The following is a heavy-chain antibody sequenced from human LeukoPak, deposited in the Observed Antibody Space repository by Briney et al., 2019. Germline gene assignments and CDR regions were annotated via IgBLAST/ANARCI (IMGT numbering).Heavy chain of an antibody. J-gene: IGHJ4*02. V-gene: IGHV4-59*08. Sequence: SETLSLTCTVSGGSISSYYWSWIRQPPGKGLEWIGYIYYSGSTNYNPSLKSRVTISVDTSKNQFSLKPSSVTAADTAVYYCARLVPTVTTRYYFDYWGQGTLVTVSS. CDR1: GGSISSYY. D-gene: IGHD4-17*01. CDR2: IYYSGST. CDR3: ARLVPTVTTRYYFDY.